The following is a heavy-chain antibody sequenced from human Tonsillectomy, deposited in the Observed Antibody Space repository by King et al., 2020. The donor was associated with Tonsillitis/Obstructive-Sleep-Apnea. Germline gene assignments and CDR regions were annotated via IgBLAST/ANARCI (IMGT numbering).Heavy chain of an antibody. D-gene: IGHD6-13*01. CDR1: GFTFRNSA. CDR3: AKEGPGGQQLIWVDS. V-gene: IGHV3-23*04. Sequence: VQLVESGGGLVQPGGSLILSCAASGFTFRNSAMSWVRQVPGKRLKWCAAISGSCNEKYYADSVRGRFSISRDNSKITLFLQLNSLRADDTALYYCAKEGPGGQQLIWVDSWGQGTLVTVSS. J-gene: IGHJ4*02. CDR2: ISGSCNEK.